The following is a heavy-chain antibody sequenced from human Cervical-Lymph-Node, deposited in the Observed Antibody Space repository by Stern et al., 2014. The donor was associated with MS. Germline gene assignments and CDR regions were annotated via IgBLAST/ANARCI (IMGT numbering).Heavy chain of an antibody. CDR1: AFTVTNNY. CDR3: VRGTDMDV. Sequence: EVQLVESGGNLVQPGGSRRLSCAVSAFTVTNNYMSWVRQAPGKGLEWVSVIYSGGDTYYADSVKGRFTISRDKSKNTLYLQMNSLTEEDTAVYYCVRGTDMDVWGQGTTVTVSS. CDR2: IYSGGDT. J-gene: IGHJ6*02. V-gene: IGHV3-66*01.